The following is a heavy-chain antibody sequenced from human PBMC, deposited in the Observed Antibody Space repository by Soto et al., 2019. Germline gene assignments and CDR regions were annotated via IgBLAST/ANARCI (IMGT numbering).Heavy chain of an antibody. J-gene: IGHJ5*02. CDR3: ARAQFYSGSGNYNNLMFDA. CDR2: MYHSGTF. Sequence: PSETLSLTCAVSGGSIGGVGYSWSWIRQPPGGGLEWIGYMYHSGTFLKSSSLKTRLTMSLDMSKNQFSLTLNSMTAADTAVYYCARAQFYSGSGNYNNLMFDAWGQGIQVTVSS. V-gene: IGHV4-30-2*01. D-gene: IGHD3-10*01. CDR1: GGSIGGVGYS.